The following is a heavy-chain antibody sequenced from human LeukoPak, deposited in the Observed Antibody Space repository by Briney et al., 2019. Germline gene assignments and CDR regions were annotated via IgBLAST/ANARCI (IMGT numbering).Heavy chain of an antibody. V-gene: IGHV4-34*01. CDR3: AGELSSKTPPSV. D-gene: IGHD3-16*02. J-gene: IGHJ4*02. CDR2: INHSGST. CDR1: GGSFRGYY. Sequence: SETLSLTCAVYGGSFRGYYWSWIRQPPGKGLEWIGEINHSGSTNYNPSLKSRVTISVDTSKNQFSLKLSSVTAADTAVYYCAGELSSKTPPSVWGQGTLVTVSS.